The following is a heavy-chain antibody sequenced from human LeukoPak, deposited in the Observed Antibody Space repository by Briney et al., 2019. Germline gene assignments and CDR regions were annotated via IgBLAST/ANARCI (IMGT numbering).Heavy chain of an antibody. Sequence: SETLSLTCTVSGGPISSRSYYWCWIRQPPGKGLEWIGSIYYSGSTYYNPSLKSRVTISVDTSKNQFSLKLSSVTAADTAVYYCARSGRYGYNSFGFWGQGTLVTVSS. J-gene: IGHJ4*02. D-gene: IGHD5-24*01. V-gene: IGHV4-39*01. CDR3: ARSGRYGYNSFGF. CDR2: IYYSGST. CDR1: GGPISSRSYY.